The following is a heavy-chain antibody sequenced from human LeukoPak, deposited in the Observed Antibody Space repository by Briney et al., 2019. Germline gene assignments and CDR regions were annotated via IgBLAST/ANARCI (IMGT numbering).Heavy chain of an antibody. V-gene: IGHV3-30*02. Sequence: GGSLRLSCAASGFTFSSYGMHWVRQAPGKGLEWVAFIRYDGSNKYYADSVKGRFTISRDNSKNTLYLQMNSLRAEDTAVYYCAKGTHSSSWYCFDYWGQGTLVTVSS. J-gene: IGHJ4*02. CDR1: GFTFSSYG. CDR2: IRYDGSNK. D-gene: IGHD6-13*01. CDR3: AKGTHSSSWYCFDY.